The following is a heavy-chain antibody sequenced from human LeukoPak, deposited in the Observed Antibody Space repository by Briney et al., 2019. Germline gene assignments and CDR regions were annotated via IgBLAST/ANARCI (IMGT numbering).Heavy chain of an antibody. Sequence: SETLSLTCIVSGYSISSDYCWGWLRQAPGKGLEWIGSIPHRGSPYYNPSLKSRVTLSADPPNNQFSLRLSSVTAADTAVYYCARDGGFYYSASPNSWFDPWGQGILVTVSS. V-gene: IGHV4-38-2*02. J-gene: IGHJ5*02. CDR3: ARDGGFYYSASPNSWFDP. CDR1: GYSISSDYC. D-gene: IGHD2-15*01. CDR2: IPHRGSP.